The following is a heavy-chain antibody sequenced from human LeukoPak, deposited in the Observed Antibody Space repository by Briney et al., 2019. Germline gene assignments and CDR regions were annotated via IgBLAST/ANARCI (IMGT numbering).Heavy chain of an antibody. Sequence: PGRSLRLSCAASGFTFSSYGMHWVRQAPGKGLEWVAVIWYDGSNKYYADFVKGRFTISRDNSKNTLYLQMNSLRAEDTAVYYCARNLLLWPHYYYYGMDVWGQGTTVTVSS. CDR3: ARNLLLWPHYYYYGMDV. CDR2: IWYDGSNK. J-gene: IGHJ6*02. V-gene: IGHV3-33*01. CDR1: GFTFSSYG. D-gene: IGHD2-2*01.